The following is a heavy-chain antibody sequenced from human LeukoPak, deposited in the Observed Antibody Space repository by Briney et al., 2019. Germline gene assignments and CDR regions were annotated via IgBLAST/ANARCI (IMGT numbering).Heavy chain of an antibody. D-gene: IGHD3-10*01. Sequence: SETLSLTCTVSGGSISSGSYYWSCIRQPAGKGLEWIGRIYTSGSTNYNPSLKSRVTISVDTSKNQFSLKLSSVTAADTAVYYCARAVGGDGSGSLWGPGTLVTVSS. CDR3: ARAVGGDGSGSL. CDR1: GGSISSGSYY. CDR2: IYTSGST. V-gene: IGHV4-61*02. J-gene: IGHJ4*02.